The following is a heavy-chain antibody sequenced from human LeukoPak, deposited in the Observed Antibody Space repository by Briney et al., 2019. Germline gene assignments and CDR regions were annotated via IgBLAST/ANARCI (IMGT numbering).Heavy chain of an antibody. CDR3: ARERDYHYSRQFYYYYYMDV. Sequence: PSETLSLTCTVSGGSISSYYWSWIRQPPGKGLEWIGYIYYSGSTNYNPSLKSRVTISLDTSKNQFSLNLSSVTAADTAVYYCARERDYHYSRQFYYYYYMDVWGKGTTVTVSS. D-gene: IGHD3-22*01. CDR2: IYYSGST. V-gene: IGHV4-59*01. J-gene: IGHJ6*03. CDR1: GGSISSYY.